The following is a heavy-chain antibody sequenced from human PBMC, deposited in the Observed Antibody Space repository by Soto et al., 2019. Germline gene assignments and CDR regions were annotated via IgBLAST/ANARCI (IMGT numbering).Heavy chain of an antibody. J-gene: IGHJ4*02. CDR2: IYYSGST. Sequence: SETLSLTCTVSGGSISSYYWSWIRQPPGKGLEWIGYIYYSGSTNYNPSLKSRVTISVDTSKNQFSLKLSSVTAADTAVYYCARAPGDYDGLDFDYWGQGTLVTVSS. V-gene: IGHV4-59*01. CDR1: GGSISSYY. CDR3: ARAPGDYDGLDFDY. D-gene: IGHD4-17*01.